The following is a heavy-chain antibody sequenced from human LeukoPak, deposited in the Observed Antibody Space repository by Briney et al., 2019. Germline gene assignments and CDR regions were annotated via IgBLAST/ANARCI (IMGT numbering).Heavy chain of an antibody. V-gene: IGHV3-30-3*01. CDR1: GFTFSSYA. D-gene: IGHD1-26*01. CDR3: ARERRAEYYFDY. Sequence: GGSLRLSCAASGFTFSSYAMHWVRQAPGKGLEWVAVISYDGSNKYYADSVKGRFTISRDNSKNTLYLQMNSLRAEDTAVYYCARERRAEYYFDYWGQGTLVTVSS. CDR2: ISYDGSNK. J-gene: IGHJ4*02.